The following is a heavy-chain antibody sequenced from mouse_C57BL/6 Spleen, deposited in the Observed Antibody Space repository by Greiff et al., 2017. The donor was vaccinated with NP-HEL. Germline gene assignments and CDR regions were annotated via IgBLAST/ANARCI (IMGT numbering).Heavy chain of an antibody. CDR3: ARGAIYYDYFDY. D-gene: IGHD2-4*01. V-gene: IGHV3-6*01. CDR1: GYSITSGYY. Sequence: VQLQQSGPGLVKPSQSLSLTCSVTGYSITSGYYWNWIRQFPGNKLEWMGYISYDGSNNYNPSLKNRISITRDTSKNQFFLKLNSVTTEDTATYYCARGAIYYDYFDYWGQGTTLTVSS. CDR2: ISYDGSN. J-gene: IGHJ2*01.